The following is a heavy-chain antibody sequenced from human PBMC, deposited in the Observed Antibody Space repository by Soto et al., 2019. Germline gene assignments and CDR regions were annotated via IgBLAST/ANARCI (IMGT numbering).Heavy chain of an antibody. J-gene: IGHJ6*02. CDR3: VKDRVIEYYYCGMDL. CDR1: GFTFSSYG. V-gene: IGHV3-30*18. CDR2: ISYDGSNK. Sequence: QVQLVESGGGVVQPGRSLRLSCAASGFTFSSYGMHWVREAPGKGLEWVAVISYDGSNKYYADSVKGRFTISRDNSKNTLYLQMNSLRAEDTTVYYCVKDRVIEYYYCGMDLWGQVPTLTVSS.